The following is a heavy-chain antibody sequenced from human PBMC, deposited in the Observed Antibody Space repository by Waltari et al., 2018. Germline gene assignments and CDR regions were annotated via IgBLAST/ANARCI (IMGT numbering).Heavy chain of an antibody. V-gene: IGHV3-23*04. CDR3: AKGWGNFDY. CDR2: ISGSGGST. Sequence: EVQLVEYGGGLVQPGGSLRLYCAASGFTFSSHALSWVRQAPGKGREWVSAISGSGGSTYYADSVKGRFTISRDNSKNTLYLQMNSLRAEDTAVYYCAKGWGNFDYWGQGTLVTVSS. J-gene: IGHJ4*02. D-gene: IGHD3-16*01. CDR1: GFTFSSHA.